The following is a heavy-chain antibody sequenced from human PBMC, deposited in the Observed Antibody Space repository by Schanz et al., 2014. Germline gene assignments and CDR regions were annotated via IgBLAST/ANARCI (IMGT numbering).Heavy chain of an antibody. D-gene: IGHD3-10*02. CDR2: ISDSGRST. Sequence: EVQLVESGGGLVQPGGSLRLSCAASGFTFSSYAMSWVRQAPGKGLDWVSTISDSGRSTYYADSVKGRFTISRDKSKNTVYLQMNSLRDDDTAVYYCAKRFHCSRSHPFDYWGQGTLVTVSS. CDR3: AKRFHCSRSHPFDY. CDR1: GFTFSSYA. J-gene: IGHJ4*02. V-gene: IGHV3-23*04.